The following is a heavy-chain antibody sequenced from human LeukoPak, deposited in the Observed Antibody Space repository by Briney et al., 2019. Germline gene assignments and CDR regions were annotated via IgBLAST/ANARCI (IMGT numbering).Heavy chain of an antibody. V-gene: IGHV3-30*18. D-gene: IGHD6-25*01. CDR3: AKGYSSGLDRYFAS. CDR1: GFTFSSYG. Sequence: GRSLRLSCAASGFTFSSYGMHWVRQAPGKGLEWVAVISYDGINKYYADSVKGRFTISRDNSKNTLYVQMNSLRAEDTAVYYCAKGYSSGLDRYFASWGQGTLVTVSS. J-gene: IGHJ4*02. CDR2: ISYDGINK.